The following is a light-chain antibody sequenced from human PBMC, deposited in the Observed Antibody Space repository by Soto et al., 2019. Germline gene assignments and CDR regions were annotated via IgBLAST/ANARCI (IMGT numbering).Light chain of an antibody. J-gene: IGLJ1*01. CDR3: SSFTTSSPYV. CDR2: EVS. V-gene: IGLV2-14*01. Sequence: QSVLTQPASVSGSPGQSITISCTGTSSDIGDYNYVSWHQQYPGKAPKLMIYEVSHRPSGVSNRFSGSKSGNTASLTISGLQAEDEADYYCSSFTTSSPYVFGTGTKVTVL. CDR1: SSDIGDYNY.